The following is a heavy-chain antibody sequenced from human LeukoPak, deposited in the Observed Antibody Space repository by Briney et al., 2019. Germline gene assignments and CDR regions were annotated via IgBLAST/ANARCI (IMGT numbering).Heavy chain of an antibody. CDR2: INHRGST. V-gene: IGHV4-34*01. CDR3: ARGGRYCSGGSCYFIDY. J-gene: IGHJ4*02. D-gene: IGHD2-15*01. CDR1: GGSFSGYY. Sequence: SETLSLTCAVYGGSFSGYYWSWIRQPPGKGLEWIGEINHRGSTNYNPSLKSRVTISVDTSKNQFSLKLSSVTAADTAVYYCARGGRYCSGGSCYFIDYWGQGTLVTVSS.